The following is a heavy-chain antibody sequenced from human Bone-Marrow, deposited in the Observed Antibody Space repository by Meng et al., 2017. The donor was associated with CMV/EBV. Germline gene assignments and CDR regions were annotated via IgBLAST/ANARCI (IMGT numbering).Heavy chain of an antibody. CDR2: ISYDGGNK. CDR1: GFTFSSYA. Sequence: GESLKISCAASGFTFSSYAMHWVRQAPGKGLEWVAVISYDGGNKYYAVSVKGRFTISRDNSKNTLYLQMNSLRTEDTAVYYCARGKKGGELLYFDYWGQGTLVTVSS. D-gene: IGHD1-26*01. J-gene: IGHJ4*02. CDR3: ARGKKGGELLYFDY. V-gene: IGHV3-30*04.